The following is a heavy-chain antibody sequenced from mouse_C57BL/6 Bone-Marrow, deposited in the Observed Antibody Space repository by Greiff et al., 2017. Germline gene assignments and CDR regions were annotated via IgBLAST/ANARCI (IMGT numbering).Heavy chain of an antibody. V-gene: IGHV1-81*01. CDR1: GYTFTSYG. CDR2: IYPRSGNT. CDR3: ARERTMVTTGCHYFDY. Sequence: QVQLVESGAELARPGASVKLSCKASGYTFTSYGISWVTQRTGQGLEWIGEIYPRSGNTYCNEKFKGKATLTADKSSSTAYMELRSLTSEDSAVYFGARERTMVTTGCHYFDYGGQGTTLTVSS. D-gene: IGHD2-2*01. J-gene: IGHJ2*01.